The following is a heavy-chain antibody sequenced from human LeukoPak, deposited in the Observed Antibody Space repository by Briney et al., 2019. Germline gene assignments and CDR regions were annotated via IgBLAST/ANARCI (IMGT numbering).Heavy chain of an antibody. D-gene: IGHD5-12*01. CDR2: IKKDGSEK. Sequence: GGSLRLSCTASGVTFSSSRMCWGRQAPGKGLEWVANIKKDGSEKYYVDSVKGRFTISRDNAKNSLYLQMNSPRAEDTTVYYCAREGGLRLPPDYWGQGTLVTVSS. CDR1: GVTFSSSR. CDR3: AREGGLRLPPDY. J-gene: IGHJ4*02. V-gene: IGHV3-7*05.